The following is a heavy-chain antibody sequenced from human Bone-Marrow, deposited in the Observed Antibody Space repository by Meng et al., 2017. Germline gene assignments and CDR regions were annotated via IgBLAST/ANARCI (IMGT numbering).Heavy chain of an antibody. V-gene: IGHV3-74*01. Sequence: EVQVVESGGDLVQPGGSLRLSCATSGFTFSNYWMHWVRQAPGKGLVWVSRINSDGNSTYYADSVKGRFTISRDNAKNTLFLQMNSLRADDTAVYYCATYGDTLRGVYYFRDWGQGTLVTVSS. J-gene: IGHJ4*02. CDR2: INSDGNST. CDR3: ATYGDTLRGVYYFRD. D-gene: IGHD4-17*01. CDR1: GFTFSNYW.